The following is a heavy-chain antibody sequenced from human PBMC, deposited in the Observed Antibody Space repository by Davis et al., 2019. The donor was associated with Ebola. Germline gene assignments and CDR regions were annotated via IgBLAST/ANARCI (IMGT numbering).Heavy chain of an antibody. CDR2: INHSGST. CDR3: AREIRFLEWFGGGYYYYGMDV. V-gene: IGHV4-34*01. J-gene: IGHJ6*04. CDR1: GGSFSGYY. Sequence: SETLSLTCAVYGGSFSGYYWSWIRQPPGKGLEWIGEINHSGSTNYNPSLKSRVTISVDTSKNQFSLKLSSVTAADTAVYYCAREIRFLEWFGGGYYYYGMDVWGKGTTVTVSS. D-gene: IGHD3-3*01.